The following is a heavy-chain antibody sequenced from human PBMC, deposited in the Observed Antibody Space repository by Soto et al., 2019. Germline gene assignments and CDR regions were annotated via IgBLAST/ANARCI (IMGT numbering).Heavy chain of an antibody. CDR3: ASGYSGYDWGGDYYYYYYMDV. J-gene: IGHJ6*03. CDR1: GFTFSSYS. V-gene: IGHV3-21*01. Sequence: PGGSLRLSCAASGFTFSSYSMNWVRQAPGKGLEWVSSISSSSSYIYYADLVKGRFTISRDNAKNSLYLQMNSLRAEDTAVYYCASGYSGYDWGGDYYYYYYMDVWGKGTTVTVSS. D-gene: IGHD5-12*01. CDR2: ISSSSSYI.